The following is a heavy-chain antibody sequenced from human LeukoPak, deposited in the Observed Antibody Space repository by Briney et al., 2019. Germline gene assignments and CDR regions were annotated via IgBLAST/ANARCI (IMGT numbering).Heavy chain of an antibody. CDR2: ISSSSSYI. CDR3: ASWAAAGPFDY. V-gene: IGHV3-21*01. Sequence: GGSLRLSCAASGSTFSSYSMNWVRQAPGKGLEWVSSISSSSSYIYYADSVKGRFTISRDNAKNSLYLQMNSLRAEDTAVYYCASWAAAGPFDYWGQGTLVTVSS. J-gene: IGHJ4*02. CDR1: GSTFSSYS. D-gene: IGHD6-13*01.